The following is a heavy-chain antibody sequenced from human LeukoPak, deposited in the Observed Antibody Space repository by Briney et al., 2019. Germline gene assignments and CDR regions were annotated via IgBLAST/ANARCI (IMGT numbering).Heavy chain of an antibody. D-gene: IGHD3-3*01. V-gene: IGHV3-48*01. CDR2: IISRSTTI. J-gene: IGHJ4*02. CDR1: GFTFSTYS. Sequence: PGGSLRLSCAASGFTFSTYSMNWVRQAPGKGLEWVSHIISRSTTIYFADSVKGRFTISRDNAKNSLYLQMNSLRAEDTAVYYCARDHSDFWSDYTGNYLDYWGQGTLVTVSS. CDR3: ARDHSDFWSDYTGNYLDY.